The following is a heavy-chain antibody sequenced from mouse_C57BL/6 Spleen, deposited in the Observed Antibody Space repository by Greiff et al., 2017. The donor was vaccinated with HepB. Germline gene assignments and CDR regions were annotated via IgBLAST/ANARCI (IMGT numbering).Heavy chain of an antibody. V-gene: IGHV3-6*01. CDR2: ISYDGSN. CDR3: AREELTWYFDY. CDR1: GYSITSGYY. J-gene: IGHJ2*01. D-gene: IGHD4-1*01. Sequence: EVKLQESGPGLVKPSQSLSLTCSVTGYSITSGYYWNWIRQFPGNKLEWMGYISYDGSNNYNPSLKNRISITRDTSKNQFFLKLNSVTTEDTATYYCAREELTWYFDYWGQGTTLTVSS.